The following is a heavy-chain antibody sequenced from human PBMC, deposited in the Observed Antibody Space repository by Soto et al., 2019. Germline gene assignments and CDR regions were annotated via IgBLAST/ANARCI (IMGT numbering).Heavy chain of an antibody. D-gene: IGHD5-18*01. CDR1: GFTFSSYA. CDR2: ISGSGGST. Sequence: GGSLRLSCAASGFTFSSYAMSWVRQAPGKGLEWVSAISGSGGSTYYADSVKGRFTISRDNSRNTLYLQMNSLRAEDTAVYYCAKSVQLWFTFDYWGHGTLVTVSS. J-gene: IGHJ4*01. V-gene: IGHV3-23*01. CDR3: AKSVQLWFTFDY.